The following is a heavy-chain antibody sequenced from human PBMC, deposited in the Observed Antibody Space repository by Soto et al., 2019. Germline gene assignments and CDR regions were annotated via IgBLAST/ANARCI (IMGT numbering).Heavy chain of an antibody. D-gene: IGHD7-27*01. Sequence: APVKVSCKASGYTFPSYAMHWVRQAPGQRLEWMGWINAGNGNTKYSQKFQGRVTITRDTSASTAYMELSSLRSEDTAVYYCARFRLTGDWYWVDPWGQGTLVTVSS. J-gene: IGHJ5*02. CDR3: ARFRLTGDWYWVDP. CDR1: GYTFPSYA. V-gene: IGHV1-3*01. CDR2: INAGNGNT.